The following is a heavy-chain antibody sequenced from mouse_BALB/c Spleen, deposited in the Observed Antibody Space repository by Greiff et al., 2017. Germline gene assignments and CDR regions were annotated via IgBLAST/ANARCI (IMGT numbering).Heavy chain of an antibody. CDR2: ISSGSSTI. CDR1: GFTFSSFG. D-gene: IGHD1-2*01. Sequence: EVMLVESGGGLVQPGGSRKLSCAASGFTFSSFGMHWVRQAPEKGLEWVAYISSGSSTIYYADTVKGRFTISRDNPKNTLFLQMTSLRSEDTAMYYCARSITTDYAMDYWGQGTTLTVSS. J-gene: IGHJ2*01. V-gene: IGHV5-17*02. CDR3: ARSITTDYAMDY.